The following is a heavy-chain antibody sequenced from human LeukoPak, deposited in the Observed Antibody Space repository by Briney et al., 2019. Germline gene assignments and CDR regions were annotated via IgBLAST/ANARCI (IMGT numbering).Heavy chain of an antibody. Sequence: GGSLRLSCAASGFTFSSYGMSWVRQAPGRGLEWVSAISGSGGSTYYADSVKGRFTISRDNSKNTLYLQMNSLRAEDTAVYYCAKTPSGSSQRYFDYWGQGTLVTVSS. CDR3: AKTPSGSSQRYFDY. CDR2: ISGSGGST. V-gene: IGHV3-23*01. J-gene: IGHJ4*02. D-gene: IGHD1-26*01. CDR1: GFTFSSYG.